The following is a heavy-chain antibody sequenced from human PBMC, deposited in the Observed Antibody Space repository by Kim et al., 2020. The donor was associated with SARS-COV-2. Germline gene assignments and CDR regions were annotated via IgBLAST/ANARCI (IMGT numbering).Heavy chain of an antibody. D-gene: IGHD3-3*01. J-gene: IGHJ6*02. CDR1: GFTFSSYG. CDR3: AKSDDTYYDFWSGYPNYYYYGMDV. Sequence: GGSLRLSCAASGFTFSSYGMHWVRQAPGKGLEWVAVISYDGSNKYYADSVKGRFTISRDNSKNTLYLQMNSLRAEDTAVYYCAKSDDTYYDFWSGYPNYYYYGMDVWGQGTTVTVSS. V-gene: IGHV3-30*18. CDR2: ISYDGSNK.